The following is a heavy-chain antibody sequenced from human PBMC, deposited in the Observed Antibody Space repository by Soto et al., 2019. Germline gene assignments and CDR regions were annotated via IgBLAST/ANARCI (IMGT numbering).Heavy chain of an antibody. D-gene: IGHD3-22*01. CDR1: GFTFTSSA. V-gene: IGHV1-58*02. CDR2: IVVGSGNT. J-gene: IGHJ4*02. Sequence: SVKVSCKASGFTFTSSAMQWVRQARGQRLEWIGWIVVGSGNTNYAQKFQERVTITRDMSTSTAYMELSSLGSEDTAVYYCAARHPNYYDSSLFDYWGQGTLVTVSS. CDR3: AARHPNYYDSSLFDY.